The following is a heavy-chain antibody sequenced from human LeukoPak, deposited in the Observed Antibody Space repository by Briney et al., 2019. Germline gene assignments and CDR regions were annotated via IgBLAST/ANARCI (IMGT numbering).Heavy chain of an antibody. Sequence: GASVKVSGKSSGYIFNSYGITWVRQAPGQGLEWMGWISGYNGNTKYAQKFQGRVTMTTDTPTSTGYMELRTLRSDDTAVYYCAGVFGLFLIPTSYFDLWGQGSLVTVSS. CDR1: GYIFNSYG. CDR3: AGVFGLFLIPTSYFDL. V-gene: IGHV1-18*01. D-gene: IGHD2-2*01. J-gene: IGHJ4*02. CDR2: ISGYNGNT.